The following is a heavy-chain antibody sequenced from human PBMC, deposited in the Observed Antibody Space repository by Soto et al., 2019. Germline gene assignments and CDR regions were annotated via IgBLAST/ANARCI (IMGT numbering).Heavy chain of an antibody. J-gene: IGHJ4*02. V-gene: IGHV3-30-3*01. CDR2: ISYDGSNK. D-gene: IGHD3-3*01. CDR1: RFNFSAAW. CDR3: ARDHSVLRFLEWLFDY. Sequence: GGSLRLSCVASRFNFSAAWLNWVRQAPGKGLEWVAVISYDGSNKYYADSVKGRFTISRDNSKNTLYLQMNSLRAEDTAVYYCARDHSVLRFLEWLFDYWGQGTLVTVSS.